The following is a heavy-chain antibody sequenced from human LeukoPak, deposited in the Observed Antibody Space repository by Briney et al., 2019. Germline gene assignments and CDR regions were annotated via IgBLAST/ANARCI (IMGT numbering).Heavy chain of an antibody. V-gene: IGHV1-18*01. CDR2: ISGYNANT. D-gene: IGHD3-22*01. J-gene: IGHJ4*02. CDR1: GYTFASYG. Sequence: ASVKVSCKASGYTFASYGISWVRQAPGQGLEWMGWISGYNANTNYAQKFQGRVTMTTDTSTSTAYMELSRLRSDDTAVYYCARDFNARYYYDSSGYYYVYWGQGTLVTVSS. CDR3: ARDFNARYYYDSSGYYYVY.